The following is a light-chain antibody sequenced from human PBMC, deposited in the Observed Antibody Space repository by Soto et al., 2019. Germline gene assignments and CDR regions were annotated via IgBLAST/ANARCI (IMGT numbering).Light chain of an antibody. CDR1: QSVSSN. J-gene: IGKJ4*01. CDR2: GAS. V-gene: IGKV3-15*01. Sequence: EIVMTQSPATLSVSPGERATLSCRASQSVSSNLAWYRQKPDQAPRLLISGASTRATGIPARFSGSGSGTEFTLTISRLEPEDFAVYYCQQYGSSPLTFGGGTKVDIK. CDR3: QQYGSSPLT.